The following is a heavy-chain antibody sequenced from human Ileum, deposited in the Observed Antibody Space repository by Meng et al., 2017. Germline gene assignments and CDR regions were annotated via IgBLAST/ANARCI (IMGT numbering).Heavy chain of an antibody. CDR3: ARWTYHYDF. CDR1: GFTFADYA. D-gene: IGHD2-2*02. V-gene: IGHV3-23*01. J-gene: IGHJ4*02. Sequence: QLMEPGGGFVQQGGSLRLSCTGCGFTFADYAINWVRQAAGKGLEWVSAISGNGAAKLYADSAKGRFTISRDNSKNSIYMEMYTLRVEDTAIYYCARWTYHYDFWGQGTLVTVSS. CDR2: ISGNGAAK.